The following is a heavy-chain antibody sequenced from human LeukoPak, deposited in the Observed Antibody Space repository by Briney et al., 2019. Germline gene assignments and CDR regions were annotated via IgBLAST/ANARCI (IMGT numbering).Heavy chain of an antibody. CDR3: ARESERWPFDY. V-gene: IGHV4-59*01. J-gene: IGHJ4*02. CDR1: GASISSYY. CDR2: IFHSGST. D-gene: IGHD5-24*01. Sequence: SETLSLTCTVSGASISSYYWSWIRQPPGKGLDWIGYIFHSGSTNYNPSLKSRVTISVDTSKNQFSLKLSSVTAADTAVYYCARESERWPFDYWGQGTLVAVSS.